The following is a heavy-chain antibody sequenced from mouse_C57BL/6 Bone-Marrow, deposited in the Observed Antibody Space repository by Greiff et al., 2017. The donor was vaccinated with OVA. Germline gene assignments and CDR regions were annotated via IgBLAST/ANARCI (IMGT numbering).Heavy chain of an antibody. CDR3: ARGGIYYGNYGDY. J-gene: IGHJ4*01. CDR2: IYPGSGST. V-gene: IGHV1-55*01. CDR1: GYTFTSYW. D-gene: IGHD2-1*01. Sequence: QVQLQQPGAELVKPGASVKMSCKASGYTFTSYWITWVKQRPGHGLEWIGDIYPGSGSTNYNEKFKSKATLTVDTSSSTAYMQLSSLTSEDSAVYYCARGGIYYGNYGDYWGQGTSVTVSS.